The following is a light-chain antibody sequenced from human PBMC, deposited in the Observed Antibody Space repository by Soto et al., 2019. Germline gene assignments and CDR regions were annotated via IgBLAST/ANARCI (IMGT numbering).Light chain of an antibody. Sequence: EIVLTQSPGTLSLSLGERATLSCRASQSVSSSYLAWYQQKPGQAPRLLIYGASSRATGIPDRFSGSGSGTDFTLTISILEPEDFAVYYCQQYGSSPNTFGQGTKLEIK. J-gene: IGKJ2*01. V-gene: IGKV3-20*01. CDR3: QQYGSSPNT. CDR2: GAS. CDR1: QSVSSSY.